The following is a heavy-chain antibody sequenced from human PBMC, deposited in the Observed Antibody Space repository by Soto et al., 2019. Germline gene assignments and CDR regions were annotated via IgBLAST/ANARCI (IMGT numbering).Heavy chain of an antibody. J-gene: IGHJ4*02. V-gene: IGHV3-74*03. Sequence: GGSLSLSCAASGFTFGGHWMHWVRQAPGKGLLWLSRITNDGSSTTYADSVKGRFTISRDNAKDTLYLQMDSLRAEDTAIYYCARGGEASFDVWGQGNVVTVSS. CDR2: ITNDGSST. CDR3: ARGGEASFDV. D-gene: IGHD3-16*01. CDR1: GFTFGGHW.